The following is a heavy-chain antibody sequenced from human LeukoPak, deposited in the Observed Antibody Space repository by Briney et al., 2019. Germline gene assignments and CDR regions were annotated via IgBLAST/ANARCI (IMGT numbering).Heavy chain of an antibody. CDR1: GGSFSGYY. V-gene: IGHV4-34*01. CDR2: INHSGST. CDR3: ARVRPMTRYCFDY. Sequence: PSETLSLTCAVYGGSFSGYYWSWIRQPPGKGLEWIGEINHSGSTNYNPSLKSRVTISVDTSKNQFSLKLSSVTAADTAVYYCARVRPMTRYCFDYWGQGTLVTVSS. D-gene: IGHD3-22*01. J-gene: IGHJ4*02.